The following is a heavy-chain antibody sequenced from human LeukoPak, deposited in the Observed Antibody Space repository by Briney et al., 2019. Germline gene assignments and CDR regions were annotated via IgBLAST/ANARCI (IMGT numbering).Heavy chain of an antibody. Sequence: TSETLSLTCTVSGGSISSSSYYWGWIRQPPGKGLEWIGSIYYSGSTYYNPSLKSRVTISVDTSKNQFSLKLSSVTAADTAVYYCARRTVEAGWENGWYPLFDYWGQGTLVTVSS. D-gene: IGHD6-19*01. CDR1: GGSISSSSYY. J-gene: IGHJ4*02. CDR3: ARRTVEAGWENGWYPLFDY. V-gene: IGHV4-39*07. CDR2: IYYSGST.